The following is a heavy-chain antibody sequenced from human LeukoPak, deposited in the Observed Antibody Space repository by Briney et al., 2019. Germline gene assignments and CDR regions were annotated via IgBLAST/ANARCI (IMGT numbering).Heavy chain of an antibody. CDR2: IYSGGST. D-gene: IGHD1-26*01. V-gene: IGHV3-66*01. CDR3: ARSGSSSGSFSISYFDY. CDR1: GLTVSSTY. J-gene: IGHJ4*02. Sequence: GGSLRLSCAASGLTVSSTYMSWVRQAPGKGLEGVSVIYSGGSTYYADSVKGRFTISRDNSKNTLYLQMNSLRAEDTAVYYCARSGSSSGSFSISYFDYWGQGTLVTVSS.